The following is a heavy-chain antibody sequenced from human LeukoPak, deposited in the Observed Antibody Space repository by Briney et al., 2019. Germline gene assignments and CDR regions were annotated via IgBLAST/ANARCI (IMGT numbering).Heavy chain of an antibody. J-gene: IGHJ6*03. CDR2: IYTSGST. D-gene: IGHD2-2*01. CDR1: GGSISSYY. CDR3: ARGRRVVPAATYYYMDV. V-gene: IGHV4-4*07. Sequence: SETLSLTCTVSGGSISSYYWSWIRQPAGKGLEWIGRIYTSGSTYYNPSLKSRVTMSVDTSKNQFSLKLSSVTAADTAVYYCARGRRVVPAATYYYMDVWGKGTTVTVSS.